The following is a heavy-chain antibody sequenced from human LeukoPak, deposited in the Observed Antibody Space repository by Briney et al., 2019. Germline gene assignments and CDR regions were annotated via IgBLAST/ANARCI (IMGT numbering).Heavy chain of an antibody. CDR3: AGRLAAALAPTLVY. CDR1: GFSFNNYG. Sequence: PGGSLRLSCAASGFSFNNYGIHWVRQAPGKGLEWVTFMQCDGSDKFYADSVKGRFSISRDNSKNTVYLQMNSLRTEDTAVYFCAGRLAAALAPTLVYWGQGTLVTVSS. D-gene: IGHD6-13*01. J-gene: IGHJ4*02. V-gene: IGHV3-30*02. CDR2: MQCDGSDK.